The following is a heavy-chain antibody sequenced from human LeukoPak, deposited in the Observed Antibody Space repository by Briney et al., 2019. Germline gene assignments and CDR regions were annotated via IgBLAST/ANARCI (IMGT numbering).Heavy chain of an antibody. J-gene: IGHJ6*03. CDR2: INPSGGST. CDR1: GYTFTSYY. CDR3: ARGPLGYYYYMDV. V-gene: IGHV1-46*01. Sequence: ASVKVSCKASGYTFTSYYMHWVRQAPGQGLEWMGIINPSGGSTGYAQKFQGRVTMTRDMSTSTVYMELSSLRSEDAAVYYCARGPLGYYYYMDVWGKGTTVTVSS. D-gene: IGHD3-16*01.